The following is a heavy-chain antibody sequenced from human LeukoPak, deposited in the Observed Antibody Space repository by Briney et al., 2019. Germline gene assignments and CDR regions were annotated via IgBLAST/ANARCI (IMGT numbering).Heavy chain of an antibody. J-gene: IGHJ4*02. CDR2: INPNSGGT. D-gene: IGHD6-6*01. CDR1: GYTFTGYY. Sequence: GASVKVSCKASGYTFTGYYIHWVRQAPGQGLEWMGWINPNSGGTNYIQQFQGRVTMTRDTSISTAYMELSRLRSDDTAVYYCARGVARSSKFHFSYYFDYWGQGTLVTVSS. V-gene: IGHV1-2*02. CDR3: ARGVARSSKFHFSYYFDY.